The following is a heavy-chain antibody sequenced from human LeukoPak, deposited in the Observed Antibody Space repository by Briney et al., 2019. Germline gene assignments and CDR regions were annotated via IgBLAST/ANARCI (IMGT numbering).Heavy chain of an antibody. CDR2: IYTSGST. J-gene: IGHJ4*02. Sequence: SSETVSLTCTVSGGSISSYYWSWIRQPAGKGLEWIGRIYTSGSTNYNPSLKSRVTISVDTSKNQFSLKLSSVTAADTAVYYCARQGYYYDSSGYYGDDYWGQGTLVTVSS. D-gene: IGHD3-22*01. CDR1: GGSISSYY. V-gene: IGHV4-4*07. CDR3: ARQGYYYDSSGYYGDDY.